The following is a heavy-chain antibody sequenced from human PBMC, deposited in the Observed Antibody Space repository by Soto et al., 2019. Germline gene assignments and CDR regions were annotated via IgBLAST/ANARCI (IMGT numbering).Heavy chain of an antibody. CDR2: ISGSGGST. J-gene: IGHJ6*03. V-gene: IGHV3-23*01. CDR1: GFTFSSYA. Sequence: EVQLLESGGGLVQPGGSLRLSCAASGFTFSSYAMSWVRQAPGKGLGWVSAISGSGGSTYYADSVKGRFTISRDNSKNSLYLQMNSLRAEDTAVYYCAKPPRGGTRYYYMDVWGKGTTVTVSS. D-gene: IGHD2-15*01. CDR3: AKPPRGGTRYYYMDV.